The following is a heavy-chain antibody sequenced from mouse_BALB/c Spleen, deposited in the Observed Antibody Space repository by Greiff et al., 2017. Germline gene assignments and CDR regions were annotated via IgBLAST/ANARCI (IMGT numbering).Heavy chain of an antibody. J-gene: IGHJ2*01. CDR1: GYAFTNYL. D-gene: IGHD1-1*01. Sequence: VQLQESGAELVRPGTSVKVSCKASGYAFTNYLIEWVKQRPGQGLEWIGVINPGSGGTNYNEKFKGKATLTADKSSSTAYMQLSSLTSDDSAVYFCAFYYYGPYYFDYWGQGTTLTVSS. CDR2: INPGSGGT. V-gene: IGHV1-54*01. CDR3: AFYYYGPYYFDY.